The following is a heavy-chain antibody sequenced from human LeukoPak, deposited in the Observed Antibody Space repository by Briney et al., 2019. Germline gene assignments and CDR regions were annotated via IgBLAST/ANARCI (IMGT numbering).Heavy chain of an antibody. CDR2: IGPTGFDR. CDR3: ATETSGRHYDY. D-gene: IGHD6-19*01. Sequence: GGSLRLSCTTSGLTFSTSGFNWVRQAPGKGLEWVASIGPTGFDRYHADSIKGRFTISRDNANNFLYLQMDSLRAEDTAVYYCATETSGRHYDYWGQGTLLTVSS. V-gene: IGHV3-21*06. CDR1: GLTFSTSG. J-gene: IGHJ4*02.